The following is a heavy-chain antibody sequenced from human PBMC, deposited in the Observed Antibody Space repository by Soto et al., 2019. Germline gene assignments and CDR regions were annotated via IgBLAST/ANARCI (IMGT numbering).Heavy chain of an antibody. V-gene: IGHV3-33*01. CDR3: ARDRVSSFDY. Sequence: GGSLRLSCAASGFTFSSYDIHWVRQAPGKGLEWVAIIWYDGSDKYYADSVKGRFTISRDNSKNTLFLQMDSLRVEDTAIYYCARDRVSSFDYWGQGSLVTISS. CDR2: IWYDGSDK. CDR1: GFTFSSYD. J-gene: IGHJ4*02.